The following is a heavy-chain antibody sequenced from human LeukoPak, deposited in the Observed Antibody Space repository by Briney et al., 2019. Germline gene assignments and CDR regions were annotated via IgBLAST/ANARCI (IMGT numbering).Heavy chain of an antibody. D-gene: IGHD3-10*01. CDR3: GRVRGVMGSFVI. CDR1: GVSLRSCY. CDR2: IYYSGST. J-gene: IGHJ3*02. V-gene: IGHV4-59*01. Sequence: AETQILSRAVSGVSLRSCYGWGTRQPPGKGLEWIGYIYYSGSTSYNPSLKSRVPISVDTSKNQFSLKLSSVTDADRAVYHCGRVRGVMGSFVIWGERTMGTVSS.